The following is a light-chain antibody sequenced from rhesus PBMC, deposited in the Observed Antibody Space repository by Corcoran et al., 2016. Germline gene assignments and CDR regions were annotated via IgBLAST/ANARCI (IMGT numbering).Light chain of an antibody. J-gene: IGKJ4*01. CDR1: QGISNA. Sequence: DIHMTQSPSSLSASVGDKVTITCRASQGISNALAWYQQTPGKAPKLLFYASSHFQSGVPSRFSGSGSGTDFTRTISNLQPEDFAVYYCQQRNSYPLTFGGGTKVEIK. CDR2: ASS. V-gene: IGKV1-33*01. CDR3: QQRNSYPLT.